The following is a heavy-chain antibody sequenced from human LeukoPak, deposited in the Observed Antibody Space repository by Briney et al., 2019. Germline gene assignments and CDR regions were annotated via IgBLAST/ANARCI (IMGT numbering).Heavy chain of an antibody. Sequence: PSETLSLTCTVSGGSISSYYWSWIRQPPGKGLEWIGYIYYSGSTNHNPSLKSRVTISVDTSKNQFSLKLSSVTAADTAVYYCARGQGSGSPINPWGQGTLVTVSS. CDR2: IYYSGST. J-gene: IGHJ5*02. CDR3: ARGQGSGSPINP. V-gene: IGHV4-59*01. D-gene: IGHD3-10*01. CDR1: GGSISSYY.